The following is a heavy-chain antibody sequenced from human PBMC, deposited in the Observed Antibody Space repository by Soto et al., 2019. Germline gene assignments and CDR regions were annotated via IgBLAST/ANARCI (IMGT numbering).Heavy chain of an antibody. CDR3: ARDHGDIAVAGTFDY. V-gene: IGHV1-2*04. Sequence: ASVKLSCKASGCRITSYGISWGRQDTRQGLEWMGWINPNSGGTNYAQKFQGWVTMTRDTSISTAYMELSRLRSDDTAVYYCARDHGDIAVAGTFDYWGQGTLVTVSS. CDR1: GCRITSYG. J-gene: IGHJ4*02. D-gene: IGHD6-19*01. CDR2: INPNSGGT.